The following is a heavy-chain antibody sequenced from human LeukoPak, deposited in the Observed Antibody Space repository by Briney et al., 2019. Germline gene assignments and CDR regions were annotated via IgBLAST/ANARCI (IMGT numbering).Heavy chain of an antibody. J-gene: IGHJ4*02. Sequence: SETLSLTCAVYGGSFSGYYWSWIRQPPGKGLEWIGEINHSGSTNYNPSLKSRATISVDTSKNQFSLKLSSVTAADTAVYYCARDYCSGGSCFTLGYWGQGTLVTVSS. CDR2: INHSGST. CDR3: ARDYCSGGSCFTLGY. CDR1: GGSFSGYY. V-gene: IGHV4-34*01. D-gene: IGHD2-15*01.